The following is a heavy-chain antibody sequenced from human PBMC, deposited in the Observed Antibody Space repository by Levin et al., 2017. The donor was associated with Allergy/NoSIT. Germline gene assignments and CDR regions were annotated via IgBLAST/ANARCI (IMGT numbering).Heavy chain of an antibody. D-gene: IGHD2-8*01. CDR3: AREVCSNGVCKDFDY. CDR2: IRGDGSTT. J-gene: IGHJ4*02. V-gene: IGHV3-74*01. Sequence: GESLKISCAASGFTFSYHWMHWVRQAPGEGLVWVSLIRGDGSTTGYADSVKGRFTISRDNAKNTLYLQMNSLRAEDTAVYYCAREVCSNGVCKDFDYWGQGTLVTVSS. CDR1: GFTFSYHW.